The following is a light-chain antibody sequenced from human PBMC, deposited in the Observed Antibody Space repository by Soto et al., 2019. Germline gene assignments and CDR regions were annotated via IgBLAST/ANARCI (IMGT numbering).Light chain of an antibody. J-gene: IGLJ2*01. V-gene: IGLV2-14*01. Sequence: QSVLTQPASVSGSPGQSITISCTGTSRDVGGYKYVSWYQQHPGKAPKLIIYEVSNRPSGVSNRFSGAKSGNTASLTISGLQAEDEADYYCTSYRGSSTLGFGGGTKLTVL. CDR1: SRDVGGYKY. CDR3: TSYRGSSTLG. CDR2: EVS.